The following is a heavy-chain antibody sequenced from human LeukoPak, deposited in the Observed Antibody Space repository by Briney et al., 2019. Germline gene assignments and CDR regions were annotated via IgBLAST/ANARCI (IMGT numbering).Heavy chain of an antibody. V-gene: IGHV3-30-3*01. D-gene: IGHD5-12*01. Sequence: GGSLRLSCAASGFTFSSYAMHWVRQAPGKGLEWVAVISYDGSNKYYADSVKGRFTISRDNSKNTLYLQMNSLRAEDTAVYYCAKDLYPEVVDIVGHGYWGQGTLVTVSS. CDR1: GFTFSSYA. CDR2: ISYDGSNK. J-gene: IGHJ4*02. CDR3: AKDLYPEVVDIVGHGY.